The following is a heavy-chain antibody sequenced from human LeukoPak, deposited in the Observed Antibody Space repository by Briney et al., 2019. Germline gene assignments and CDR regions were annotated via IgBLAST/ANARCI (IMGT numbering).Heavy chain of an antibody. CDR3: TTDPHSDMGERITSDY. CDR1: AFTFSNAW. Sequence: GGTLRLSCAASAFTFSNAWINWGRNAPGPGQEWVGRVKSKADGGTTDYAAPVTGRTIFSRDDSKNTLYVQMNSLKTEATAVYYCTTDPHSDMGERITSDYWGQGSLVTVSS. CDR2: VKSKADGGTT. J-gene: IGHJ4*02. V-gene: IGHV3-15*01. D-gene: IGHD3-16*01.